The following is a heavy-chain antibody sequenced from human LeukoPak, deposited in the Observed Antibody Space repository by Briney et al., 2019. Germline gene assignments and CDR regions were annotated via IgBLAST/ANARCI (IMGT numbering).Heavy chain of an antibody. J-gene: IGHJ3*02. CDR1: GFTFDDYG. Sequence: PGGSLRLSCAASGFTFDDYGISWVRQAPGKGLEWVSGINWNGGSTGYADSVKGRFTISRDNAKNSLYLQMNSLRAEDTALYYCARDSHTYYYGSGSYVAFDIWGQGTMVTVSS. CDR2: INWNGGST. D-gene: IGHD3-10*01. CDR3: ARDSHTYYYGSGSYVAFDI. V-gene: IGHV3-20*04.